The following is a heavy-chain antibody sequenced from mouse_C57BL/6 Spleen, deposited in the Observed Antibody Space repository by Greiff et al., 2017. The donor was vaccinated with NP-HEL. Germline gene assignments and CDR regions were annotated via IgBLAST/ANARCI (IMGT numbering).Heavy chain of an antibody. CDR2: IDPSDSYT. CDR3: SRMYDDGGGPYAMAY. Sequence: QVQLQQPGAELVMPGASVKLSCKASGYTFTSYWMHWVKQRPGQGLEWIGEIDPSDSYTNYNKKFKGKSTLTVDKSSSTAYMQLSSLTSEDSAVYYCSRMYDDGGGPYAMAYWGQGTSVTVSS. CDR1: GYTFTSYW. J-gene: IGHJ4*01. V-gene: IGHV1-69*01. D-gene: IGHD2-4*01.